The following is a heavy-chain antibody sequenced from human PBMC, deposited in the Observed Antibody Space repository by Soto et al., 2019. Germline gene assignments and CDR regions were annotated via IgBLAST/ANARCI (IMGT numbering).Heavy chain of an antibody. V-gene: IGHV3-33*01. J-gene: IGHJ4*02. CDR2: IWYDGSNK. D-gene: IGHD2-15*01. CDR3: ARDEVDAAFDY. Sequence: GGSLRLSCAASGFTFSSYGMHWVRQAPGKGLEWVAVIWYDGSNKYYADSVKGRFTISRDNSKNTLYLQMNSLRAEDTAVYYCARDEVDAAFDYWGQGTLVTVSS. CDR1: GFTFSSYG.